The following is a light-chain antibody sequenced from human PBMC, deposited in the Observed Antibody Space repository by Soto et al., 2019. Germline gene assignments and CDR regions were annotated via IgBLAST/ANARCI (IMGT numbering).Light chain of an antibody. CDR3: CSYATTSPII. Sequence: ALTQPASVSGSPGQSIAISCTGTSSDVGNYNLVSWYQHHPGKAPKLMIYEGNKRPSGVSNRFSGSKSGNTASLAISGLQAEDEADYYCCSYATTSPIIFGGGTKLTVL. V-gene: IGLV2-23*01. CDR2: EGN. J-gene: IGLJ2*01. CDR1: SSDVGNYNL.